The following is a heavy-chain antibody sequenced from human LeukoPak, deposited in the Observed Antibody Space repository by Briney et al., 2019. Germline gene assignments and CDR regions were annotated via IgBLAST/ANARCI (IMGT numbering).Heavy chain of an antibody. Sequence: SETLSLTCTVSGYSISSGYYWGWIRQPPGKGLEWIGSIYHSGSTYYNPSLKSRVTISVDTSKNQFSLKLSSVTAADTAVYYSARRLTVTHLVYYYYYYMDVWGKGTTVTVSS. J-gene: IGHJ6*03. V-gene: IGHV4-38-2*02. CDR3: ARRLTVTHLVYYYYYYMDV. CDR2: IYHSGST. CDR1: GYSISSGYY. D-gene: IGHD4-11*01.